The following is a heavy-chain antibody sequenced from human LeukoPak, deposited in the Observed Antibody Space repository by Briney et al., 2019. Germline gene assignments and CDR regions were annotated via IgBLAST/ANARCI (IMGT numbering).Heavy chain of an antibody. CDR3: ARSSGVPVCRMDV. CDR1: GYSFTSYW. Sequence: GESLKISCKGSGYSFTSYWIGWVRQMPGKGLEWMGIIYPGDSDTRYSPSFQGQVTISADKSISTAYLQWSRLKASDTAMYYCARSSGVPVCRMDVWGQGTTVTVSS. J-gene: IGHJ6*02. CDR2: IYPGDSDT. D-gene: IGHD2-2*01. V-gene: IGHV5-51*01.